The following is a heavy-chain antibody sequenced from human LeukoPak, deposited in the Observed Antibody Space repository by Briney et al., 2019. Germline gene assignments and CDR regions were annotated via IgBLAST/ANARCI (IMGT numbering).Heavy chain of an antibody. V-gene: IGHV4-59*01. D-gene: IGHD5-24*01. CDR2: IYYSGGT. Sequence: SETLSLTCAVYGGSFSSYYWSWIRQPPGKGLEWIGYIYYSGGTNYNPSLKSRVTISVDTSKNQFSLKLSSVTAADTAVYYCARGEGGYNLGAFYWGQGTLVTVSS. CDR3: ARGEGGYNLGAFY. CDR1: GGSFSSYY. J-gene: IGHJ4*02.